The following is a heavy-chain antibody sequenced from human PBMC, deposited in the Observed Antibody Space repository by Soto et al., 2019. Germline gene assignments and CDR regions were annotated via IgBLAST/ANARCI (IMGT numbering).Heavy chain of an antibody. J-gene: IGHJ4*02. CDR1: GYTFTGYY. D-gene: IGHD1-26*01. Sequence: AAVKVSCKASGYTFTGYYMHWVRQAPGQGLEWMGWINPNSGGTNYAQKFQGWVTMTRDTSISTAYMELSRLRSDDTAVYYCARVNSGSYLNFDYWGQGTLVTVSS. V-gene: IGHV1-2*04. CDR2: INPNSGGT. CDR3: ARVNSGSYLNFDY.